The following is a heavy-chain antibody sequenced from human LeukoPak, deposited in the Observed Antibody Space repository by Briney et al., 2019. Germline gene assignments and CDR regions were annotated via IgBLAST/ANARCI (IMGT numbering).Heavy chain of an antibody. CDR2: ISGSGGST. V-gene: IGHV3-23*01. Sequence: GGSLRLSCAASGFTFSSYAMSWVRQAPGKGLEWVSAISGSGGSTYYADSVKGRFTISRDNAKNSLYLQMNSLRAEDTAVYYCARGYPGRYDSSGYYRPAVYWGQGTLVTVSS. CDR3: ARGYPGRYDSSGYYRPAVY. D-gene: IGHD3-22*01. CDR1: GFTFSSYA. J-gene: IGHJ4*02.